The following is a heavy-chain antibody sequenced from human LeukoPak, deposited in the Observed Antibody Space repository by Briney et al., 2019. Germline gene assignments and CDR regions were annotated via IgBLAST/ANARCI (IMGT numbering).Heavy chain of an antibody. Sequence: GGSLRLSCAASGFTFSTYGMHWVRQAPGKGLEWVAVISYDGRNKHYADSVKGRFAISRDNSKNTLYLQVNSLRAEDTAVYYCAKGGLGASLDYWGQGTLVTVSS. CDR3: AKGGLGASLDY. J-gene: IGHJ4*02. V-gene: IGHV3-30*18. CDR2: ISYDGRNK. D-gene: IGHD3-16*01. CDR1: GFTFSTYG.